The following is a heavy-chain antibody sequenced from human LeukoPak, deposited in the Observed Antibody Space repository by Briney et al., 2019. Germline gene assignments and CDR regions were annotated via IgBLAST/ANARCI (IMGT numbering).Heavy chain of an antibody. CDR3: ARGVGSTEDY. Sequence: PSETLSLTCTVSGGSISSSVYYWGWIRQPPGKGLEWIGSIYFSGSTYYNPSLKSRVTVSVDTSKNQFSLKLSSVTAADTALYYCARGVGSTEDYWGQGTLVTVSS. CDR2: IYFSGST. J-gene: IGHJ4*02. CDR1: GGSISSSVYY. V-gene: IGHV4-39*01. D-gene: IGHD3-10*01.